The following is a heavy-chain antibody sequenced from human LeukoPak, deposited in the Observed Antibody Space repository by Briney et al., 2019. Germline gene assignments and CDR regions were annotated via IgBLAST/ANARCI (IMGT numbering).Heavy chain of an antibody. V-gene: IGHV3-64*01. Sequence: PEGSLGLSCAASGFTFSDYVMHWVRQAPGKGLEYVSGISFNGDNTYYANSVKGRFTISRDNSKNTLYLQMDSLRAEDMAVYYCARSTGYCSGGSCYSDYWGQGTLVTVSS. J-gene: IGHJ4*02. CDR1: GFTFSDYV. CDR3: ARSTGYCSGGSCYSDY. CDR2: ISFNGDNT. D-gene: IGHD2-15*01.